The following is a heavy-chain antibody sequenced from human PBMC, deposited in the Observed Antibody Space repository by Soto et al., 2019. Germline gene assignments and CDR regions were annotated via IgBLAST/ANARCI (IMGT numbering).Heavy chain of an antibody. CDR2: VYHTGDT. Sequence: PSETLSLTCGVSGGTVASSHWWSWVRQSPGGGVEWIGNVYHTGDTNFNPSLQSRVTISVDKSNNQFSLRLNSLTAADTAVYFCAREIVTARGNNYFDPWGPGTLVTVSS. J-gene: IGHJ5*02. CDR1: GGTVASSHW. D-gene: IGHD2-21*02. CDR3: AREIVTARGNNYFDP. V-gene: IGHV4-4*02.